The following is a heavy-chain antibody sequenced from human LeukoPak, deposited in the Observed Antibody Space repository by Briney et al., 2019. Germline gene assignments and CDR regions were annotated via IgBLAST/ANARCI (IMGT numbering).Heavy chain of an antibody. D-gene: IGHD5-12*01. CDR1: GGSFSGYY. CDR3: ARASATVNSTPFDY. CDR2: INHSGST. Sequence: PSETLSLTCAVYGGSFSGYYWSWTRQPPGKGLEWIGEINHSGSTNYNPSLKSRVTISVDTSKNQFSLKLSSVTAADTAVYYCARASATVNSTPFDYWGQGTLVTVSS. V-gene: IGHV4-34*01. J-gene: IGHJ4*02.